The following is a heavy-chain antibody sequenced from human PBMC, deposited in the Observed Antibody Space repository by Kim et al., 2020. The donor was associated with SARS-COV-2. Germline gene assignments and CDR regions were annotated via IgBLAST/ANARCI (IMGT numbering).Heavy chain of an antibody. D-gene: IGHD3-10*01. CDR3: ARDGSGHYFDY. Sequence: TYYNPSLKSRVTISVDTSKNQFSLKLSSVTAADTAVYYCARDGSGHYFDYWGQGTLVTVSS. CDR2: T. V-gene: IGHV4-31*02. J-gene: IGHJ4*02.